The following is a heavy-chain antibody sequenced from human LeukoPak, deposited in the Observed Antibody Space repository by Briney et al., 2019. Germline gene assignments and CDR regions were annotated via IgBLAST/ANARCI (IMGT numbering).Heavy chain of an antibody. V-gene: IGHV5-51*01. CDR2: IYPGDSET. CDR3: ATSRRSGWYFDY. Sequence: KLGESLKISCKGSGYSFTSYWIGWVRQMPGKGLEWMGIIYPGDSETRYSPSFQGQVTISVDKSISTAYLQWSSLKASDSAMYYCATSRRSGWYFDYWGQGTLVTVSS. D-gene: IGHD6-19*01. J-gene: IGHJ4*02. CDR1: GYSFTSYW.